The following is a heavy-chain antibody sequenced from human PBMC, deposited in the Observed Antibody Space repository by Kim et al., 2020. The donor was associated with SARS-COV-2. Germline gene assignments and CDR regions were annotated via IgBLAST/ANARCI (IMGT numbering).Heavy chain of an antibody. Sequence: YYADTGKGRFTISRDNSKNTVYLQMNSLRAEDTAVYYCAINSRERWFDPWGQGTLVTVSS. J-gene: IGHJ5*02. D-gene: IGHD6-13*01. CDR3: AINSRERWFDP. V-gene: IGHV3-23*01.